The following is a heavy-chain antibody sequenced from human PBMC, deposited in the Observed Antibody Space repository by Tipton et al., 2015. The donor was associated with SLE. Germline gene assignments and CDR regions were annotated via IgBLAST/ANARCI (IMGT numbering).Heavy chain of an antibody. CDR2: IYYSGST. CDR3: ARRGVDCSGGSCYLNKPLPFDY. V-gene: IGHV4-59*11. CDR1: GGSISSHY. J-gene: IGHJ4*02. D-gene: IGHD2-15*01. Sequence: TLSLTCTVSGGSISSHYWSWIRQPPGKGLEWIGYIYYSGSTNYNPSLKSRVTISVDTSKNQFSLKLSSVTAADTAVYYCARRGVDCSGGSCYLNKPLPFDYWGQGTLVTVSS.